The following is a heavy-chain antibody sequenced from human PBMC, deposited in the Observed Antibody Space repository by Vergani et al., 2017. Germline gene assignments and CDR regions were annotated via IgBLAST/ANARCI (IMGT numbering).Heavy chain of an antibody. CDR2: IYSTGRT. D-gene: IGHD3-22*01. V-gene: IGHV4-31*03. CDR3: ARMVGYDEGDAFRIGYFDS. Sequence: QVQLQESGPGLVKPSQTLSLTCSVSGDSISSGVYYWNWIRQHPGKGLGWIGYIYSTGRTHHNPSLRRRINMSVDTSKNQFSLKLNSVTAADTAMYYCARMVGYDEGDAFRIGYFDSWGPGILVTVSS. CDR1: GDSISSGVYY. J-gene: IGHJ4*02.